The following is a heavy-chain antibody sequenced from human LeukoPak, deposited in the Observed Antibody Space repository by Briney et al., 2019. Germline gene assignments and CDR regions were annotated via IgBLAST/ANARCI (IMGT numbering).Heavy chain of an antibody. Sequence: SETLSLTCTVPGGSISSYYWSWIRQPAGKGLEWIGRMSSSGGTSYNPSLKSRVTMSLDTSKNQFSLRLSSVTAADTAVYFCARDRTSGWNYFDYWGQGTLVTVSS. CDR2: MSSSGGT. D-gene: IGHD6-19*01. CDR1: GGSISSYY. J-gene: IGHJ4*02. V-gene: IGHV4-4*07. CDR3: ARDRTSGWNYFDY.